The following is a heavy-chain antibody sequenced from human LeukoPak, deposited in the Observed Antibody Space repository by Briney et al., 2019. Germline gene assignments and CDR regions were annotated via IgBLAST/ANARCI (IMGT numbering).Heavy chain of an antibody. CDR3: ARAFDDYGDYGFDP. D-gene: IGHD4-17*01. CDR1: GGTFSSYA. CDR2: IIPILGIA. J-gene: IGHJ5*02. V-gene: IGHV1-69*04. Sequence: ASVKVSCKASGGTFSSYAISWVRQAPGQGLEWMGRIIPILGIANYAQKFQGRVTITADKSTSTAYMELSSLRSEDTAVYYCARAFDDYGDYGFDPWGQGTLVTVSS.